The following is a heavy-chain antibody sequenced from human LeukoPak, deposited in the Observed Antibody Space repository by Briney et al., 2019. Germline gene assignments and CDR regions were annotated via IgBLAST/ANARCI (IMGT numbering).Heavy chain of an antibody. CDR3: ARKEARYYYYMDV. CDR1: GGSISSSSYY. J-gene: IGHJ6*03. Sequence: SETLSLTCTVSGGSISSSSYYWGWIRQPPGKGLEWIGSIYYSGSTYYNPSLKSRVTISVDTSKNQFSLKLSSVTAADTAVYYCARKEARYYYYMDVWGKGTTVTVSS. V-gene: IGHV4-39*01. CDR2: IYYSGST.